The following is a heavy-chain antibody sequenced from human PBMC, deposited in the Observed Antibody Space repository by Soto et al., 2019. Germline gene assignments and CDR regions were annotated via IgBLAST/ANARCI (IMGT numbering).Heavy chain of an antibody. CDR3: VRGGHGSGSYLGSY. V-gene: IGHV3-7*03. CDR1: GFTFTTYW. CDR2: IRQDGGAQ. Sequence: VLLVESGGGLAQPGGSLRLSGVASGFTFTTYWMSWVRQAPGKGLEWGANIRQDGGAQYYVDSVKGRFTISRDNAKNSVYLQMDSLRADDTAVYYCVRGGHGSGSYLGSYWGQGILVTVSS. D-gene: IGHD3-10*01. J-gene: IGHJ4*02.